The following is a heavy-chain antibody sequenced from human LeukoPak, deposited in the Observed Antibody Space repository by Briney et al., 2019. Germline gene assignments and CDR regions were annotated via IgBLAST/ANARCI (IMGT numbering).Heavy chain of an antibody. D-gene: IGHD6-25*01. J-gene: IGHJ5*02. Sequence: PSETLSLTCTVSGGSISSGGYYWSWIRQHPGKGLEWIGYIYYSGSTYYNPSLKSRVTISVDTSKNQFSLKLSSVTAADTAVYYCARELAAGGGHDWFDPWGQGTLVTVSS. CDR1: GGSISSGGYY. V-gene: IGHV4-31*03. CDR2: IYYSGST. CDR3: ARELAAGGGHDWFDP.